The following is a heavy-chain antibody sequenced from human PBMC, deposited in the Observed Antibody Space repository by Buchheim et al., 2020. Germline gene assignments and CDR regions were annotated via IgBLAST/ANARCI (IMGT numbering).Heavy chain of an antibody. CDR3: ARASYYYDSSGSDY. CDR1: GFTFSDYY. CDR2: ISSSSSYT. D-gene: IGHD3-22*01. Sequence: QVQLVESGGGLVKPGGSLRLSCAASGFTFSDYYMSWIRQAPGKGLEWVSYISSSSSYTNYADSVKGRFTISRENAKKPLYTQMNSLRAEDTAVYYCARASYYYDSSGSDYWGQGTL. V-gene: IGHV3-11*06. J-gene: IGHJ4*02.